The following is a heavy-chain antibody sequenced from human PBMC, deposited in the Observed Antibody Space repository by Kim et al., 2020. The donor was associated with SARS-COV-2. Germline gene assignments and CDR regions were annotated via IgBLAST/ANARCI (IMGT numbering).Heavy chain of an antibody. CDR3: ARAVAASNAFDI. Sequence: NYNPSLKSRVTISVQTSKNQFSLKMSSVTAADTAVYHCARAVAASNAFDIWGQGTMVTVSS. J-gene: IGHJ3*02. D-gene: IGHD6-19*01. V-gene: IGHV4-59*01.